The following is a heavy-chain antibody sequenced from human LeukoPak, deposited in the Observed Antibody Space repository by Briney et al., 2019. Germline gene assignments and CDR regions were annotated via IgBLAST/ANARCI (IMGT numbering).Heavy chain of an antibody. CDR1: GGSISSYY. J-gene: IGHJ6*02. D-gene: IGHD2-15*01. CDR2: IYYSGST. V-gene: IGHV4-59*01. Sequence: PSETLSLTCTDSGGSISSYYWSWIGQPQGKGVEWMGYIYYSGSTNYYPSLKRRVTISVDTSKNQFSLKLSSVTAADTAVYYCSRESRSGYYYGMDFWGQGTTVTVSS. CDR3: SRESRSGYYYGMDF.